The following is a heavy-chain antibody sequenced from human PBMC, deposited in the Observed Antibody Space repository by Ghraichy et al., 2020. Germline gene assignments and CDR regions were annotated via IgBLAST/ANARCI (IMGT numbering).Heavy chain of an antibody. Sequence: LNISCNVFGGSISSGSFYWSWIRQPPGKGLEWIGYMYYSGSAIYNSSLKSRVTISIDTSKNQFSLKLNSVTAADTAVYYCARGDYDSSSYYSRWFDPWGQGTLVTVSS. V-gene: IGHV4-61*01. D-gene: IGHD3-22*01. CDR1: GGSISSGSFY. CDR3: ARGDYDSSSYYSRWFDP. CDR2: MYYSGSA. J-gene: IGHJ5*02.